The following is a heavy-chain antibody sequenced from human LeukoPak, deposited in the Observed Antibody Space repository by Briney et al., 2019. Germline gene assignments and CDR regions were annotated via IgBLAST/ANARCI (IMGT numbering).Heavy chain of an antibody. CDR1: GYTFTGYY. CDR3: ASFDYYDSSGYYWDY. CDR2: INPNSGGT. Sequence: GASVKVSRKASGYTFTGYYMHWVRQAPGQGLEWMGWINPNSGGTNYAQKFQGRVTMTRDTSISTAYMELSRLRSDDTAVYYCASFDYYDSSGYYWDYWGQGTLVTVSS. D-gene: IGHD3-22*01. J-gene: IGHJ4*02. V-gene: IGHV1-2*02.